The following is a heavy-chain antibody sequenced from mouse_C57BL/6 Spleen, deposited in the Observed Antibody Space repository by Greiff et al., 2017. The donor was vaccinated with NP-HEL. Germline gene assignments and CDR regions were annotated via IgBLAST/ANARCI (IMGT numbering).Heavy chain of an antibody. CDR2: ISYDGSN. J-gene: IGHJ4*01. CDR3: ARDEGIGAMDY. V-gene: IGHV3-6*01. CDR1: GYSITSGYY. Sequence: ESGPGLVKPSQSLSLTCSVTGYSITSGYYWNWIRQFPGNKQEWMGYISYDGSNNYNPSLKNRISITRDTSKNQFFLKLNSVTTEDTATYYGARDEGIGAMDYWGQGTSVTVSS.